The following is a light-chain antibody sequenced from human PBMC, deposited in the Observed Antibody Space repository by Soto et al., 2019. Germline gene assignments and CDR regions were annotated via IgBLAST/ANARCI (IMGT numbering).Light chain of an antibody. J-gene: IGKJ4*01. CDR1: QSVSSSY. CDR2: DAY. CDR3: QQYGSSPS. V-gene: IGKV3D-20*01. Sequence: EIVLTQSPATLSSSPGERATLSCRASQSVSSSYLAWYQQKPGLAPRLLIYDAYSRATGISDRFSGSGSGTDFILTISRLEPEDFTVYYRQQYGSSPSFGGGTKVDIK.